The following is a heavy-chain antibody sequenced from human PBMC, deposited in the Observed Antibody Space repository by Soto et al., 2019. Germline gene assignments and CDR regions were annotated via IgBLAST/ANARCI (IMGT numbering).Heavy chain of an antibody. CDR3: ARDPRSITGTTSSEDFQH. D-gene: IGHD1-20*01. J-gene: IGHJ1*01. V-gene: IGHV1-69*01. Sequence: QAQLMQSGAEVKKPGSSVKVSCKASGGTFSGYAINWLRQAPGQGLEWMGGIIPLLGITDYGQKFQGRITSAADESTGTAYMDLRGLRSEDTAVYYCARDPRSITGTTSSEDFQHWGQGTLVSVSS. CDR2: IIPLLGIT. CDR1: GGTFSGYA.